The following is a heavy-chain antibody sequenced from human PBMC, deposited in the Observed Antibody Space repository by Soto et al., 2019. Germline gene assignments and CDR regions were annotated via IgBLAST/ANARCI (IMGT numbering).Heavy chain of an antibody. V-gene: IGHV3-23*01. D-gene: IGHD3-3*01. CDR1: GFTFSSYA. CDR3: AKDLSRFLEWFWSVEGHSENSDNYGMDV. Sequence: PGGSLRLSCAASGFTFSSYAMNWVRQAPGEGLEWVSGISGTGGTTSYADSVKGRFTISRDKSKNTLYLQMNSLRAEDTAVYYCAKDLSRFLEWFWSVEGHSENSDNYGMDVWGQGTTVTVSS. CDR2: ISGTGGTT. J-gene: IGHJ6*02.